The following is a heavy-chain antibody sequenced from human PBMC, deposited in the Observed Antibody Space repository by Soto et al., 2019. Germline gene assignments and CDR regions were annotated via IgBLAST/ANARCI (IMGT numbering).Heavy chain of an antibody. Sequence: QVQLVESGGGVVQPGGSLRLSCAASGFAFSGFAMHWVRQAPGKGLQWVAIIWHDGSNEFYEDSVRGRFTISTDNSKNLLYLQLNSLRTDDTATYHCTTDPGFGGWNGMDVWGQGTTVIVSS. J-gene: IGHJ6*02. CDR1: GFAFSGFA. V-gene: IGHV3-33*03. D-gene: IGHD3-10*01. CDR3: TTDPGFGGWNGMDV. CDR2: IWHDGSNE.